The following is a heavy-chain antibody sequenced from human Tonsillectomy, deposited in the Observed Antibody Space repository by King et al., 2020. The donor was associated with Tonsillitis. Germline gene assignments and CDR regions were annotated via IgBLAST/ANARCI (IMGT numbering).Heavy chain of an antibody. CDR2: ISYDGSNK. CDR1: GFTFSCYA. Sequence: VQLVESGGGVVQPGRSLRLSCAASGFTFSCYAMHWVRQAPGKGLEWVAVISYDGSNKYYADSVKGRFTISRDNSKNTLYLQMNSLRAEDTAVYYCARGIVGATRWFDPWGQGTLVTVSS. J-gene: IGHJ5*02. V-gene: IGHV3-30*04. D-gene: IGHD1-26*01. CDR3: ARGIVGATRWFDP.